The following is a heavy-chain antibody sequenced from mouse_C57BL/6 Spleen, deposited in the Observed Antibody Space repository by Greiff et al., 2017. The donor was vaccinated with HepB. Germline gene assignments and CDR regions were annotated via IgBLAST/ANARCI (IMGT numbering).Heavy chain of an antibody. CDR1: GYTFTDYE. Sequence: VQLQQSGAELVRPGASVTLSCKASGYTFTDYEMHWVKQTPVHGLEWIGAIDPETGGTAYNQKFKGKAILTADKSSSTADMELRSLTSEDSAVYYCTRTNYYYGRAFAYWGQGTLVTVSA. D-gene: IGHD1-1*01. V-gene: IGHV1-15*01. J-gene: IGHJ3*01. CDR3: TRTNYYYGRAFAY. CDR2: IDPETGGT.